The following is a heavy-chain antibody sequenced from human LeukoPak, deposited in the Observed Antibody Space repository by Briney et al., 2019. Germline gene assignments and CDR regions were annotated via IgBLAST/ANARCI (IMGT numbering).Heavy chain of an antibody. CDR1: GFTFSSYA. V-gene: IGHV3-23*01. Sequence: GGSLRLSCAASGFTFSSYAMSWVRQAPGKGLEWVSAISGSGGSTYYADSVKGRFTISRDNSKNPLYLQMNSLRAEDTAVYYCAKDGHSSSWYSRGWFDPWGQGTLVTVSS. D-gene: IGHD6-13*01. CDR2: ISGSGGST. J-gene: IGHJ5*02. CDR3: AKDGHSSSWYSRGWFDP.